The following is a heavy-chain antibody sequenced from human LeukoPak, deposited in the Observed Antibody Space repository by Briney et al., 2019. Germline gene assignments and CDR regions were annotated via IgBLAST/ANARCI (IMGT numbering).Heavy chain of an antibody. V-gene: IGHV4-59*01. CDR2: IYHSGST. Sequence: SGTLSLTCNVSGGSISSYYWTWVRQPPGKGLEWIGYIYHSGSTNYNPSLKSRVTISVDMSRNQFSLKVYSMTAADTAVYYCARLRGAYGSGTAYYFDYWGQGTQVTVSS. CDR1: GGSISSYY. J-gene: IGHJ4*02. D-gene: IGHD3-10*01. CDR3: ARLRGAYGSGTAYYFDY.